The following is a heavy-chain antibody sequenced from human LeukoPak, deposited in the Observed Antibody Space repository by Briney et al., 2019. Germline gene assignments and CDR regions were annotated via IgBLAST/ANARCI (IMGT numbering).Heavy chain of an antibody. Sequence: GGSLRLSCAAPGFTFSNAWLNWVRQAPGKGLEWVGHIKSKTDGGTTDYAAPVKGRFTISRDDSKNTLFLQMNSLKTEDTAVYYCTLPWGSGSYYDYWGQGTLVTVSS. D-gene: IGHD3-10*01. CDR3: TLPWGSGSYYDY. CDR1: GFTFSNAW. CDR2: IKSKTDGGTT. J-gene: IGHJ4*02. V-gene: IGHV3-15*01.